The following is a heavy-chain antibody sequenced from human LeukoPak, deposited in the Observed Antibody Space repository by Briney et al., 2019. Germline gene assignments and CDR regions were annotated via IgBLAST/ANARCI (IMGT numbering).Heavy chain of an antibody. CDR2: INPNSGGT. J-gene: IGHJ4*02. Sequence: GASVKVSCKASGYTFTGYYMHWVRQAPGQGLEWMGWINPNSGGTNYAQKFQGRVTMTRDTSISTAYMELSRLRSDDTAVYYCAREGLDYYDSSGYRKWGQGTLVTVSS. CDR3: AREGLDYYDSSGYRK. V-gene: IGHV1-2*02. D-gene: IGHD3-22*01. CDR1: GYTFTGYY.